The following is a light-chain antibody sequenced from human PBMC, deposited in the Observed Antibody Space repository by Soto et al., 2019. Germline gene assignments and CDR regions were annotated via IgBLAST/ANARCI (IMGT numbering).Light chain of an antibody. Sequence: DILMTQSPATLSVSPGERATLSCRASQSVGSNLAWYQHKPGQAPRLLIYGASTRATGVPARFSGSGSGTAFTLTISRLQSEDFAVYYCQEYDNWTFGQGTKVELK. CDR3: QEYDNWT. CDR1: QSVGSN. V-gene: IGKV3-15*01. J-gene: IGKJ1*01. CDR2: GAS.